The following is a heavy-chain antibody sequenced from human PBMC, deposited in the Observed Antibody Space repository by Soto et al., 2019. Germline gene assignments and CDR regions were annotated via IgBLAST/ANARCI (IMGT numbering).Heavy chain of an antibody. CDR1: GGSISSSNYY. CDR2: FYYSGST. CDR3: AREAYSRSHNWFDP. J-gene: IGHJ5*02. V-gene: IGHV4-39*02. D-gene: IGHD6-6*01. Sequence: PTDTLSLTCTVPGGSISSSNYYWGWIRQPPGKGLEWIGSFYYSGSTYYNPSLKSRVTISVDTSKNQFSLKLSSVTAADTALYYCAREAYSRSHNWFDPWGQGTQVTVSS.